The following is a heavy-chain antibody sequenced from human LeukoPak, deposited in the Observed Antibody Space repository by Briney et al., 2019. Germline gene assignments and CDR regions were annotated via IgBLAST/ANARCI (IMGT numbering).Heavy chain of an antibody. CDR1: GGSFSGYY. J-gene: IGHJ1*01. CDR3: AREYYRGTFQH. D-gene: IGHD3-10*01. CDR2: INHSGST. Sequence: SETLSLTCAVYGGSFSGYYWSWIRQPPGKGLEWIGEINHSGSTNYNPSLKSRVTISVDTSKNHFSLKLSHVTAADTAVYYCAREYYRGTFQHWGQGTLVTVSS. V-gene: IGHV4-34*01.